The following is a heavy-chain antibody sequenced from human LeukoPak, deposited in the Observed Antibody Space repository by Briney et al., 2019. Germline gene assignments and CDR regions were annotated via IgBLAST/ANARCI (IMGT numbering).Heavy chain of an antibody. CDR3: ARGTDYIDY. CDR2: ISAYSGNT. Sequence: ASVKVSCKASGYTFSSNAITWVRQAPGQGLEWMGWISAYSGNTNYAQKLQGRVTMTTDTSTSTAYMELRRLRSDDTAVYYCARGTDYIDYWGQGTLDTVSS. CDR1: GYTFSSNA. D-gene: IGHD4/OR15-4a*01. V-gene: IGHV1-18*01. J-gene: IGHJ4*02.